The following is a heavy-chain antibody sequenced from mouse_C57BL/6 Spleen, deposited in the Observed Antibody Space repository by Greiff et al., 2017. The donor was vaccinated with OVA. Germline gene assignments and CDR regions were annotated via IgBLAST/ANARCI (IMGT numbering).Heavy chain of an antibody. D-gene: IGHD1-1*01. Sequence: EVQLQESGPGLVKPSQSLSLTCSVTGYSITSGYYWNWIRQFPGNKLEWMGYISYDGSNNYNPSLKNRISITRDTSKNQFFLKLNSVTTEDTATYYCAKSPYDGLFDYWGQGTTLTVSS. J-gene: IGHJ2*01. CDR1: GYSITSGYY. V-gene: IGHV3-6*01. CDR3: AKSPYDGLFDY. CDR2: ISYDGSN.